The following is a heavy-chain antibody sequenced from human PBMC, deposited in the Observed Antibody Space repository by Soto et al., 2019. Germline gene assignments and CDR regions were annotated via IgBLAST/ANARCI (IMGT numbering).Heavy chain of an antibody. Sequence: QVQLAQPGAEVKKPGASVKVSCKASGYTFTSYYMHWVRQAPGQGLQWMGIINPSGVSTSYAQKFEGRVTMTRDTSTSTGYMELSSLRSEDTSVYYCAREWDYDDISGYLRFDYWGRGTLVTVSS. D-gene: IGHD3-22*01. CDR2: INPSGVST. V-gene: IGHV1-46*01. J-gene: IGHJ4*02. CDR1: GYTFTSYY. CDR3: AREWDYDDISGYLRFDY.